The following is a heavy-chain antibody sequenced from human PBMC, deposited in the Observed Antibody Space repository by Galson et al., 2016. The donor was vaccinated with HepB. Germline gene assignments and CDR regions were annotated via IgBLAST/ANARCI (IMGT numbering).Heavy chain of an antibody. Sequence: SVKVSCKASGGTFSNFHISWVRQAPGQGLEWMGGVIPTFTTGHSAQKFQGGVTITADESTSTAYMELSSLTSEDTAVYYCAKARGYGSGSSYFDYWGQGTLVTVSS. D-gene: IGHD3-10*01. CDR2: VIPTFTTG. CDR1: GGTFSNFH. J-gene: IGHJ4*02. V-gene: IGHV1-69*13. CDR3: AKARGYGSGSSYFDY.